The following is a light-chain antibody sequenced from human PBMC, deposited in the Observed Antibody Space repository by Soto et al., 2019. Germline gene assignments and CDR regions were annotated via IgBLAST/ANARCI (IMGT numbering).Light chain of an antibody. CDR3: QQYDSPAYI. CDR1: QSVRNNY. J-gene: IGKJ2*01. Sequence: EILLTQSPGTLSLSPGERATLSCRASQSVRNNYLAWYQQKPGQAPRLLIHGASGRATGIPDRFSGSGSGTDFTLNISRLEPEDFAVYYCQQYDSPAYIFGQGTKLEI. V-gene: IGKV3-20*01. CDR2: GAS.